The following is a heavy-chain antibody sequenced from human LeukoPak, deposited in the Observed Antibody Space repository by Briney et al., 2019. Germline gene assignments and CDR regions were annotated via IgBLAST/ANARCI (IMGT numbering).Heavy chain of an antibody. V-gene: IGHV1-2*02. CDR3: ARGCSSTSCYFAVGNY. Sequence: ASVKVSCKASGYTFTGYYIHWVRQAPGQGLEWMGWINPNSGGTNYAQNFQGRVTMTWDTSISTAYMELSRLRSDDTAVYYCARGCSSTSCYFAVGNYWGQGTLVTVSS. CDR1: GYTFTGYY. J-gene: IGHJ4*02. CDR2: INPNSGGT. D-gene: IGHD2-2*01.